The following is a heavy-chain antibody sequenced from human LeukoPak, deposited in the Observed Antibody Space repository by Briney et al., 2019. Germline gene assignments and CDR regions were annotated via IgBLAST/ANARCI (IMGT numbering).Heavy chain of an antibody. D-gene: IGHD6-19*01. CDR1: GFTFDDYA. CDR2: ISWNSGSI. V-gene: IGHV3-9*01. Sequence: PGRSLRLSCAASGFTFDDYAMHWVRQAPGKGLEWVSGISWNSGSIGYADSVKGRFTISRDNAKNSLYLQMNSLRAEDTALYYCAKDRGSGWYGGMDVWGKGTTVTVSS. CDR3: AKDRGSGWYGGMDV. J-gene: IGHJ6*04.